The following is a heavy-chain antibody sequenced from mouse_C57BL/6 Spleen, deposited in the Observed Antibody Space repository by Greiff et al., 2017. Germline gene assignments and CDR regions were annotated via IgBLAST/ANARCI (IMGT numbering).Heavy chain of an antibody. CDR2: IDPADGDT. CDR1: GFNIKDYY. V-gene: IGHV14-1*01. Sequence: EVQLQQSGAELVRPGASVKLSCTASGFNIKDYYMHWVKQRPEQGLEWIGRIDPADGDTEYAPKFQGKATMTADTSSNTAYLQLSSLTSEDTAVYYCTALDYGSGYFDYWGQGTTLTVSS. D-gene: IGHD1-1*01. CDR3: TALDYGSGYFDY. J-gene: IGHJ2*01.